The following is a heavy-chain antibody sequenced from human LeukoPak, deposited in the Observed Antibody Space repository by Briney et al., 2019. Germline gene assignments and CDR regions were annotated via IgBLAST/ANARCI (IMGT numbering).Heavy chain of an antibody. Sequence: GGSLRLSCAASGSTFSTYGMSWVRQAPGKGLEWVSSISGSGGSTYYADSVKGRFTISRDNSKNTLYLQMNSLRAEDTAVYYCAELGITMIGGVWGKGTTVTISS. CDR3: AELGITMIGGV. V-gene: IGHV3-23*01. D-gene: IGHD3-10*02. CDR2: ISGSGGST. J-gene: IGHJ6*04. CDR1: GSTFSTYG.